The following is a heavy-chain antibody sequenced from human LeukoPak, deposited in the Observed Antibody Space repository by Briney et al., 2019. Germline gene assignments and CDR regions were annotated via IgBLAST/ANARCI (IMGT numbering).Heavy chain of an antibody. J-gene: IGHJ5*02. CDR1: GGSISSYY. CDR2: IYYSGST. V-gene: IGHV4-59*08. D-gene: IGHD3-10*01. Sequence: SETLSLTCTVSGGSISSYYWSWIRQPPGKGLEWIGYIYYSGSTNYNPSLKSRVTISVDTSKNQFSLKLSSVTAADTAVYYCARGDGSGSYYKIGWFDPWGQGTLVTVSS. CDR3: ARGDGSGSYYKIGWFDP.